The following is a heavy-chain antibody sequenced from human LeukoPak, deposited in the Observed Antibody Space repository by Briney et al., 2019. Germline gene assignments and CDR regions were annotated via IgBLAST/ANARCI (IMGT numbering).Heavy chain of an antibody. CDR2: IKQDGSEK. V-gene: IGHV3-7*01. Sequence: GGSLRLSCAASGFTFSSYWMSWVRQAPGKGLEWVANIKQDGSEKYYVDSVKGRFTISRDNAKNSLYLQMNSLRAEDTAVYYCATVSSGWYEGDAFDIWGKGTTVTISS. J-gene: IGHJ3*02. CDR1: GFTFSSYW. D-gene: IGHD6-19*01. CDR3: ATVSSGWYEGDAFDI.